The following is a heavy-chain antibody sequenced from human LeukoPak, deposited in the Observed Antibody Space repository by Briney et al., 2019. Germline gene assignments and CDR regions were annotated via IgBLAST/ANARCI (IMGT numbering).Heavy chain of an antibody. CDR1: GGSISSSSYY. CDR2: IYYSGST. CDR3: ARDGIQDFWSGFQYNWFDP. Sequence: SETLSLTCTVSGGSISSSSYYWGWIRQPPGKGLEWIGSIYYSGSTYYNPSLKSRVTISVDTSKNQFSLKLSSVTAADTAVYYCARDGIQDFWSGFQYNWFDPWGQGTLVTVSS. V-gene: IGHV4-39*07. J-gene: IGHJ5*02. D-gene: IGHD3-3*01.